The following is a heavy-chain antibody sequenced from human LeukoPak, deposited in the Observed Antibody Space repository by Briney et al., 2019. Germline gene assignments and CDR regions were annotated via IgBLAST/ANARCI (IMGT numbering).Heavy chain of an antibody. Sequence: GGSLRLSCAASGFTFSTYGMHWVRQAPGKGLEWVAVVSYDESSIYYADSVKGRFTISRDNSKNTLYLQMNSLRAEDTAVYYCAKDPYYYGSGSYGPDYWGQGTLVTVSS. CDR1: GFTFSTYG. D-gene: IGHD3-10*01. J-gene: IGHJ4*02. CDR2: VSYDESSI. CDR3: AKDPYYYGSGSYGPDY. V-gene: IGHV3-30*18.